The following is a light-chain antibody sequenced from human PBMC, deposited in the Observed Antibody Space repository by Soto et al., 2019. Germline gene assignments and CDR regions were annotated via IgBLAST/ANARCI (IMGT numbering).Light chain of an antibody. CDR3: QQYNSYSRT. CDR2: DAS. V-gene: IGKV1-5*01. CDR1: QSISSW. Sequence: IRMTQSASTLSASIGDRVTITCRASQSISSWLAWYQQKPGKAPKLLIYDASSLESGVPSRFSGSGSGTEFTLTVSSLQPDDFATYYCQQYNSYSRTFGQRTKVDI. J-gene: IGKJ1*01.